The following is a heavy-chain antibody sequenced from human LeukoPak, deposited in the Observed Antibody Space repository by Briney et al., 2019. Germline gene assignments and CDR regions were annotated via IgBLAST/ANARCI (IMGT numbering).Heavy chain of an antibody. J-gene: IGHJ4*02. Sequence: PGGSLRLSCAASGFTFSSYWMSWVRQAPGKGPEWVAHIKQDASQEDHVDSVKGRFTISRDNAKNSLYLQRNSLRAEDTAVYYCARGVVYPTWSGPHWSDYWGQGTLVTVSS. CDR2: IKQDASQE. D-gene: IGHD3-3*01. CDR1: GFTFSSYW. V-gene: IGHV3-7*01. CDR3: ARGVVYPTWSGPHWSDY.